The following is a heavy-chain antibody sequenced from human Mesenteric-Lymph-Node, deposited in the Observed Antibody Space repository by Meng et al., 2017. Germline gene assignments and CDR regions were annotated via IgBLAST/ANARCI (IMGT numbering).Heavy chain of an antibody. V-gene: IGHV1-2*06. CDR3: ARDVPYYDFWSGYYTGKDYYGMDV. CDR1: GYTFTGYY. Sequence: ASVKVSCKASGYTFTGYYMNWVRQAPGQGLEWLGRINLNSGGTNHAQKFQGRVTMTRDTSISTAYMELSRLRSDNTAVYYCARDVPYYDFWSGYYTGKDYYGMDVWGQGTTVTVSS. J-gene: IGHJ6*02. D-gene: IGHD3-3*01. CDR2: INLNSGGT.